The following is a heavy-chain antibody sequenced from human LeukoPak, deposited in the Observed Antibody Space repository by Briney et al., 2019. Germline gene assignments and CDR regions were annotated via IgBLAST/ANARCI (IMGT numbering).Heavy chain of an antibody. CDR1: GGSISSYY. D-gene: IGHD3-10*01. J-gene: IGHJ6*02. Sequence: SETLSLTCTVSGGSISSYYWSWIRQPPGKGLEWIGYIYYSGSTNYNPSLKSRVTISVDTSKNQFSLKLSSVTAADTAVYYCASGSSAYYYDMDVWGQGTTVTVSS. CDR3: ASGSSAYYYDMDV. CDR2: IYYSGST. V-gene: IGHV4-59*01.